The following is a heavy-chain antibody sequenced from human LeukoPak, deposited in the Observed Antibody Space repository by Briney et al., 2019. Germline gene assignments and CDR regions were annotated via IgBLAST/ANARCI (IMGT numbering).Heavy chain of an antibody. CDR3: ARWDAYCSGGRCYSGDFAFDI. D-gene: IGHD2-15*01. V-gene: IGHV3-7*01. CDR2: MKGDGSVK. Sequence: GGSLILSCAASGFTFSIYWMSWVRQAPGKGLEWVASMKGDGSVKHFLDSVEGRFTISRDNAKNSLYLQMNSLRAEDTAVYYCARWDAYCSGGRCYSGDFAFDIWGQGTMVTVSS. CDR1: GFTFSIYW. J-gene: IGHJ3*02.